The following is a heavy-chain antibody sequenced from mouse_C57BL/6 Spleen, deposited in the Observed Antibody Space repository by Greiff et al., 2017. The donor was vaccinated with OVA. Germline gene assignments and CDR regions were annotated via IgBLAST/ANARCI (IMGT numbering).Heavy chain of an antibody. V-gene: IGHV5-17*01. CDR2: ISSGSSTI. CDR1: GFTFSDYG. CDR3: ARTGTGWYFDV. J-gene: IGHJ1*03. Sequence: DVQLVESGGGLVKPGGSLKLSCAASGFTFSDYGMHWVRQAPEKGLEWVAYISSGSSTIYYADTVKGRFTISRDNAKNTLFLQMTSLRSEDTAMYYCARTGTGWYFDVWGTGTTVTVSS. D-gene: IGHD4-1*01.